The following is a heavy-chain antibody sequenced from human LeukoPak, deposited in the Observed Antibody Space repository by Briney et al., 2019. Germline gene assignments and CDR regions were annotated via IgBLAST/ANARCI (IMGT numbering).Heavy chain of an antibody. CDR1: GYSFTSYW. CDR3: ARSESSSWYLGYFDY. V-gene: IGHV5-51*01. D-gene: IGHD6-13*01. Sequence: GESLKISWKGSGYSFTSYWIGWVPQMPGKGLEWMVIIYPGDSDTRYSPSFQGQVTISVDKSISTAYLQWSSLKASDTAMYYCARSESSSWYLGYFDYWGQGTLVTVSS. J-gene: IGHJ4*02. CDR2: IYPGDSDT.